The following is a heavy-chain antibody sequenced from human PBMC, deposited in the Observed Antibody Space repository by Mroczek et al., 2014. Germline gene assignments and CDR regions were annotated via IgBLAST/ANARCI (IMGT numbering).Heavy chain of an antibody. CDR2: ISSSSSTI. CDR1: GFTFSSYS. CDR3: ARDGGPIAVAARVFDI. V-gene: IGHV3-48*01. J-gene: IGHJ3*02. D-gene: IGHD6-19*01. Sequence: VQLVESGGGLVQPGGSLRLSCAASGFTFSSYSMNWVRQAPGKGLEWVSYISSSSSTIYYADSVKGRFTISRDNAKNSLYLQMNSLRAEDTAVYYCARDGGPIAVAARVFDIWGQGTMVTVSS.